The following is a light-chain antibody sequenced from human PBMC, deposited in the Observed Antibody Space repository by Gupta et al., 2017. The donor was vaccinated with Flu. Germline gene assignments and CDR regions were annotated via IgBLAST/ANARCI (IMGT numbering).Light chain of an antibody. CDR3: QTWGTGPRWV. J-gene: IGLJ3*02. CDR1: SGHSSYA. CDR2: LNSDGSH. V-gene: IGLV4-69*01. Sequence: QLVLTQSPSASASLGASVTLTCTLSSGHSSYAIAWHQQQPEKGPRYLMKLNSDGSHSKGDGIPDRFSGSSSGAERYLTISSLQSEDEADYYCQTWGTGPRWVFGGGTKLTVL.